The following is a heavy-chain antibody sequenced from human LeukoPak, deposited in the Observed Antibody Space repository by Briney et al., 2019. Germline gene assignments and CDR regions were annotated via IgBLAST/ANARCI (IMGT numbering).Heavy chain of an antibody. V-gene: IGHV3-74*01. CDR2: INGDGSNI. CDR3: ARLSTAAADSDY. CDR1: GFTFSSYW. D-gene: IGHD6-13*01. Sequence: GGSLRLSCVASGFTFSSYWMHWVRQDPRKGLVWVSRINGDGSNINYADSVRGRFTISRDNAKNSVYLQMNSLRAEDTAVYYCARLSTAAADSDYWGQGTLVTVSS. J-gene: IGHJ4*02.